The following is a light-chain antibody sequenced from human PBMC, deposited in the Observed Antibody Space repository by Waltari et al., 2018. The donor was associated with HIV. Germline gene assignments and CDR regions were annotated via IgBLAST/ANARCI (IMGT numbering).Light chain of an antibody. V-gene: IGLV3-21*04. Sequence: SYVLTQPPSLSVAPGETARITCGEAKIGTQRVHWYQPKPGQAPLLVIFLDNDRPSGIPERFSVSNSENTATLIISRVEVGDEADYFCQVWDSDGDHPVFGGGTKLTVL. CDR3: QVWDSDGDHPV. CDR2: LDN. J-gene: IGLJ3*02. CDR1: KIGTQR.